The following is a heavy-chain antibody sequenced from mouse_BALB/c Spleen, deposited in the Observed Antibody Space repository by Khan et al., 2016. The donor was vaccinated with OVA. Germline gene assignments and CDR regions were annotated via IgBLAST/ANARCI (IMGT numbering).Heavy chain of an antibody. J-gene: IGHJ3*01. V-gene: IGHV1S22*01. D-gene: IGHD2-12*01. CDR1: GYTFTSYW. CDR3: TRWSYWFAY. Sequence: LQQPGSELVRPGASVKLSCKASGYTFTSYWMHWVKQRPGQGLEWIGDIYPGSGSTNYDEKFKSKATLTVDTSSSTAYMQLSSLTSEDSAVYYCTRWSYWFAYWCQGTLVTVSA. CDR2: IYPGSGST.